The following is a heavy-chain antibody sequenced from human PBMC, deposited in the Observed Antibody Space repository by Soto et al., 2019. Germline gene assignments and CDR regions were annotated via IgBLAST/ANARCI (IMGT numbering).Heavy chain of an antibody. CDR1: GFTFSSYW. CDR3: AKDGDIVLVPAAIHYYYYGMDV. Sequence: GGSLRLSCAASGFTFSSYWMSWVRQAPGKGLEWVANIKQDGSEKYYVDSVKGRFTISRDNAKNTLYLQMNSLRAEDTAVYYCAKDGDIVLVPAAIHYYYYGMDVWGQGTTVTVSS. CDR2: IKQDGSEK. D-gene: IGHD2-2*01. V-gene: IGHV3-7*01. J-gene: IGHJ6*02.